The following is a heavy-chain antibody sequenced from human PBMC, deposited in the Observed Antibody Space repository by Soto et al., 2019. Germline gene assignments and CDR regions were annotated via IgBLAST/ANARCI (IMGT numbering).Heavy chain of an antibody. Sequence: SETLSLTCAVSGGSISSSNWWSWVRQPPGKGLEWIGEIYHSGSTNYNPSLKSRVTISVDKSKNQFSLKLSSVTAADTAVYYCGVRGSVLYSSRSDQTFDYWGQGTLVTVSS. D-gene: IGHD6-13*01. J-gene: IGHJ4*02. CDR1: GGSISSSNW. CDR2: IYHSGST. V-gene: IGHV4-4*02. CDR3: GVRGSVLYSSRSDQTFDY.